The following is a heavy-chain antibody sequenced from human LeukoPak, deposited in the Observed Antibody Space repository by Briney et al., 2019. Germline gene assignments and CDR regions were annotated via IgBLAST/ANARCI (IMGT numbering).Heavy chain of an antibody. CDR3: ASRPDYYYHYGTDV. CDR1: GFTFSSYS. Sequence: GGSLRLSCAASGFTFSSYSMNWVRQAPGKGLEWVSSTSSSSSYIYYADSVKGRFTISRDNAKNSLYLQMNSLRAEDTAVYYCASRPDYYYHYGTDVWGQGTTVTVSS. J-gene: IGHJ6*02. V-gene: IGHV3-21*01. CDR2: TSSSSSYI.